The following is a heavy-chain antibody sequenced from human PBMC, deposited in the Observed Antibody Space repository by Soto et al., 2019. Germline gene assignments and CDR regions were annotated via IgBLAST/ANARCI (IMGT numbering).Heavy chain of an antibody. D-gene: IGHD3-16*01. CDR3: AMVDNYVTPTPQDV. CDR2: ISPYSVKT. J-gene: IGHJ6*02. V-gene: IGHV1-18*01. Sequence: QVQLVQSGEEGRKPGSSLKFSAKAPGYTLANYVIAWGRQAPGKGLGGMGWISPYSVKTHYARKVQGGLTMTTDTSTSTAYMDLGSLTSDDTAVYYCAMVDNYVTPTPQDVWGQGTTVTVSS. CDR1: GYTLANYV.